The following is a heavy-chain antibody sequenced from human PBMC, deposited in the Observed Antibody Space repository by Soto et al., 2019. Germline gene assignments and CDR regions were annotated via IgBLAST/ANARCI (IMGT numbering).Heavy chain of an antibody. CDR1: GGTFSSYA. Sequence: ASVKVSCKASGGTFSSYAISWVRQAPGQGLEWMGGIIPIFGTANYAQKFQGRVTITADESTSTAYMELSSLRSEDTAVYYCAGGGDGYNALFDYWGQGTLVTVSS. V-gene: IGHV1-69*13. J-gene: IGHJ4*02. CDR3: AGGGDGYNALFDY. D-gene: IGHD5-12*01. CDR2: IIPIFGTA.